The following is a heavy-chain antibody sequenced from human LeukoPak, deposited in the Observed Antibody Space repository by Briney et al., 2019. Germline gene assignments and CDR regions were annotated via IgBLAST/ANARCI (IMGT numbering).Heavy chain of an antibody. CDR2: IYYSGST. CDR1: GGSISSYY. Sequence: PSETLSLTCTVSGGSISSYYWSWIRQPPGKGLEWIGYIYYSGSTNYNPSLKSRVTISVDTSKNQFSLKLSSVTAADTAVYYCARAHCSSTSCYSAHPDYWGQGTLVTVSS. D-gene: IGHD2-2*02. V-gene: IGHV4-59*01. J-gene: IGHJ4*02. CDR3: ARAHCSSTSCYSAHPDY.